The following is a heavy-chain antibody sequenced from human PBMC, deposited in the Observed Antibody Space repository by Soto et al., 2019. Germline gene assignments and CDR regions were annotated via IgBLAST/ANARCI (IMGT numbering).Heavy chain of an antibody. CDR2: ISWNSGSI. D-gene: IGHD1-1*01. V-gene: IGHV3-9*01. Sequence: EVQLVESGGGLVQPGRSLRLSCAASGFTFDDYAMHWVRQAPGKGLEWVSGISWNSGSIGYADSVKGRFTISRDNAKNSLYLQMNSLSAEDTALYYCAKDSGPPKSNENLYPLFDSWGQGTMVTVSS. J-gene: IGHJ4*02. CDR1: GFTFDDYA. CDR3: AKDSGPPKSNENLYPLFDS.